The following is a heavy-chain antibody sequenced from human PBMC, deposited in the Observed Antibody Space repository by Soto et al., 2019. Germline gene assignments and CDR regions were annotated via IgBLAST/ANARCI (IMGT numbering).Heavy chain of an antibody. Sequence: ASVKVSCKASGYTFTSYAMHWVRQAPGQRLEWMGWVNAGNGNTKYSQKFQGRVTITRDTSASTAYMELSSLRSEDTAVYYCVVAAAAYYYYYGMDVRGQGPTVTVSS. D-gene: IGHD6-13*01. V-gene: IGHV1-3*01. CDR2: VNAGNGNT. CDR1: GYTFTSYA. J-gene: IGHJ6*02. CDR3: VVAAAAYYYYYGMDV.